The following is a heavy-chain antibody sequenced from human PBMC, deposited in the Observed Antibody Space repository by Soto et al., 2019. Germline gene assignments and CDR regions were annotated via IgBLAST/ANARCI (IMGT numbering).Heavy chain of an antibody. D-gene: IGHD2-2*01. V-gene: IGHV1-2*02. Sequence: VASVKVSFKASGYTFTGYYMHWLRQAPGQGLEWMGWISPDSGGTNYAQKFQGRVTMTRDTSISTAYMELSSLRSDDTAVYFCARDSGYCTSTSCYYFDSWGQGTLVTVSS. CDR3: ARDSGYCTSTSCYYFDS. CDR2: ISPDSGGT. J-gene: IGHJ4*02. CDR1: GYTFTGYY.